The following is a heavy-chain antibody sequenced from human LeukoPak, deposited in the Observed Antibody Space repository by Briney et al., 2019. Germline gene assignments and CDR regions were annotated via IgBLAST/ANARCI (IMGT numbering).Heavy chain of an antibody. CDR1: GGSLSGYY. CDR3: ARDYYDSSGYWGFDY. V-gene: IGHV4-34*01. J-gene: IGHJ4*02. D-gene: IGHD3-22*01. CDR2: INHSGST. Sequence: PSETLSLTCAVYGGSLSGYYWSWIRQPPGKGLEWIGEINHSGSTNYNPSLKSRVTISVDTSKNQFSLKLSSVTAADTAVYYCARDYYDSSGYWGFDYWGQGTLVTVSS.